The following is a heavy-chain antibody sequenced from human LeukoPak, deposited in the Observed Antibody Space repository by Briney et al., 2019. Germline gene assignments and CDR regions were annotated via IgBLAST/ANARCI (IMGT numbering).Heavy chain of an antibody. CDR3: ANTYSSSWYPLFDS. V-gene: IGHV3-20*04. Sequence: GGSLRLSCAASGFTFDDYGVSWVRQAPGKGLEWVSGINWNGGTTGYADSVKGRFTISRDNSKNTLYLQMNSLRAEDTAVYYCANTYSSSWYPLFDSWGQGTLVTVSS. CDR1: GFTFDDYG. J-gene: IGHJ4*02. D-gene: IGHD6-13*01. CDR2: INWNGGTT.